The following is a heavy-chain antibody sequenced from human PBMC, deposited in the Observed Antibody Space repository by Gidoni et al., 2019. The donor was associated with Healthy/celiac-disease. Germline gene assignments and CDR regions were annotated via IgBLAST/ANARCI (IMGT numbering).Heavy chain of an antibody. CDR2: ISYDGSNK. CDR1: GFTFSSYA. D-gene: IGHD6-13*01. V-gene: IGHV3-30-3*01. J-gene: IGHJ4*02. CDR3: ARGEDSSSWYVPAAPFDY. Sequence: QVQLVESGGGVVQPGRSLRLSCAPSGFTFSSYAMHWVRQVPGKGLEWVAVISYDGSNKYYADSVKGRFTISRDNSKNTLYLQMNSLRAEDTAVYYCARGEDSSSWYVPAAPFDYWGQGTLVTVSS.